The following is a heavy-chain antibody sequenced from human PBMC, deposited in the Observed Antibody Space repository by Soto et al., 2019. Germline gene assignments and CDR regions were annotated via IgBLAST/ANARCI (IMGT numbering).Heavy chain of an antibody. CDR3: TRDGRGLGRLSLFEY. Sequence: GGSLRLSCAASGFNVNSDYMNWVRQTPGKGLEWVASIYSGETAYYADSVRGRFTISSDKSKNTLYFQLSSLRIEDTAVYYCTRDGRGLGRLSLFEYWGQGVLVTVSS. D-gene: IGHD2-21*02. V-gene: IGHV3-53*01. J-gene: IGHJ4*02. CDR2: IYSGETA. CDR1: GFNVNSDY.